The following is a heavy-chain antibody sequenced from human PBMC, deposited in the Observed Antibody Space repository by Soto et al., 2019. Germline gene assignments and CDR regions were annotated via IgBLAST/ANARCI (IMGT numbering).Heavy chain of an antibody. CDR1: GFTFSSYA. Sequence: PGGSLRLSCAASGFTFSSYAMSWVRQAPGKGLEWVSAISGSGGSTYYADSVKGRFTISRDNSKNTLYLQMNSLRAEDTAVYYCAKFWAAAVDYHDAFDIWGQGTMVTVSS. D-gene: IGHD6-19*01. CDR2: ISGSGGST. J-gene: IGHJ3*02. V-gene: IGHV3-23*01. CDR3: AKFWAAAVDYHDAFDI.